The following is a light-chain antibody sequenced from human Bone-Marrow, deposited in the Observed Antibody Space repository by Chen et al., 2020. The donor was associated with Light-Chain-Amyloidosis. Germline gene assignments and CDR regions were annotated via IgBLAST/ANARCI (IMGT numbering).Light chain of an antibody. V-gene: IGLV3-25*03. CDR1: GLPTKY. J-gene: IGLJ2*01. CDR3: QSADSSGTYEVI. Sequence: SYDLSHPPSVSVSPGQTASITRSGDGLPTKYAYWYQQKPGQAPVLVIHRDTERPSGISERFSGSSSGTTATLTISGVQAEDEADYHCQSADSSGTYEVIFGGGTKLTVL. CDR2: RDT.